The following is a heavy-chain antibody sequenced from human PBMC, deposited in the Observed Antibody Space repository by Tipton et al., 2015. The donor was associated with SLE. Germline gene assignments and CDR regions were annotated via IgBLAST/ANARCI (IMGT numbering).Heavy chain of an antibody. CDR3: ARGGVTTVTAV. V-gene: IGHV4-39*01. CDR1: GGSISSHY. CDR2: IYYSGST. D-gene: IGHD4-17*01. Sequence: TLSLTCTVSGGSISSHYWGWIRPPPGKGLEWIGGIYYSGSTYYNPSLKSRVTISVDTSKNQFSLKLSSVTAADTAVYYCARGGVTTVTAVWGQGTMVTVSS. J-gene: IGHJ3*01.